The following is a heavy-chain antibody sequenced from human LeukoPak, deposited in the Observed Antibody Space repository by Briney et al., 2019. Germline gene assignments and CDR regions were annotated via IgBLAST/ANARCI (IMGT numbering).Heavy chain of an antibody. CDR3: ARERSGSYPFDY. D-gene: IGHD1-26*01. V-gene: IGHV4-30-4*08. Sequence: SQTLSLTCTVSGGSISSGDYYRRWIPQPPGKGLEWIGYIYYNGNTYYNPSLRSRVTMSLDTSKNQIFLKLSSVTAADTAVYYCARERSGSYPFDYWGQGTLVTVSS. CDR2: IYYNGNT. J-gene: IGHJ4*02. CDR1: GGSISSGDYY.